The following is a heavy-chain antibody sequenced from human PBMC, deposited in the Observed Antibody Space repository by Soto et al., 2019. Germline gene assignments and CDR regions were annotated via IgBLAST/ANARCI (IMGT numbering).Heavy chain of an antibody. J-gene: IGHJ6*02. V-gene: IGHV1-18*01. CDR3: ARADLSGSGSYYDYYYGMDV. CDR1: GYTFTSYG. Sequence: QVQLVQSGAEVKKPGASVKVSCKASGYTFTSYGISWVRQAPGQGLEWMGWISAYNGNTNYAQKLQGRVTMTTDTSTSTAYMELRSLRSDDTAVYYCARADLSGSGSYYDYYYGMDVWGQGTTVTVSS. CDR2: ISAYNGNT. D-gene: IGHD1-26*01.